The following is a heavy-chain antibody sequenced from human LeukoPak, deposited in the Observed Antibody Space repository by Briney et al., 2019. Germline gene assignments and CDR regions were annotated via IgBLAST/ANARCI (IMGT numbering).Heavy chain of an antibody. V-gene: IGHV3-23*01. CDR1: GFSFNDAW. J-gene: IGHJ4*02. Sequence: GGSLRLSCAASGFSFNDAWMNWVRQAPGKGLEWVSAISGSGGSTYYADSVKGRFTISRDNSKNTLYLQMNSLRAEDTGVYYCAKDHYWSIDYWGRGTLVTVSS. D-gene: IGHD3-3*01. CDR3: AKDHYWSIDY. CDR2: ISGSGGST.